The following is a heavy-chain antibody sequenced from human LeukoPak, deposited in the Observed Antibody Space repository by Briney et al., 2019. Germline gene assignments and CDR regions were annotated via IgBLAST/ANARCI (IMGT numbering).Heavy chain of an antibody. CDR3: ARLVHIAAGCSFDY. CDR1: GYSFTSYW. J-gene: IGHJ4*02. V-gene: IGHV5-51*01. D-gene: IGHD6-13*01. Sequence: GESLKIPSKGSGYSFTSYWIGWVRQMPGKGLEWMGIIYPGDSDTRYSPSFQGQVTISADKSISTAYLQWSSLNASDTAMYYCARLVHIAAGCSFDYWGQGTLVTVSS. CDR2: IYPGDSDT.